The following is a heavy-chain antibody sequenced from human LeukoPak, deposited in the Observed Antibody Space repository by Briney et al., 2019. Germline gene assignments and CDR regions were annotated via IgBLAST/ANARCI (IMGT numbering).Heavy chain of an antibody. V-gene: IGHV4-59*01. D-gene: IGHD6-19*01. CDR1: GGSISTYY. CDR3: ARLRYSSGQDY. CDR2: IYYSVTT. J-gene: IGHJ4*02. Sequence: SETLSLTCTVSGGSISTYYWSWIRQPPGKGLEWIGYIYYSVTTNYNPSLKSRVTISVDTSKNQFSLKLSSVTAADTAVYYCARLRYSSGQDYWGQGTLVTVSS.